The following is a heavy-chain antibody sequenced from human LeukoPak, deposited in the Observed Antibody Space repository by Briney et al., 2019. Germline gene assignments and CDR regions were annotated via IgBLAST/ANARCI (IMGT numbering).Heavy chain of an antibody. CDR3: ARGQYSSGWFGH. CDR2: IKQDGSRK. J-gene: IGHJ5*02. CDR1: GFTVSSNY. Sequence: PGGSLRLSCAASGFTVSSNYMSWVRQAPGKGLEWVANIKQDGSRKLYVDSVQGRFTISRDNAKNSLYLQMNSLRAEDTAVYYCARGQYSSGWFGHWGQGTLVTVSS. D-gene: IGHD6-19*01. V-gene: IGHV3-7*01.